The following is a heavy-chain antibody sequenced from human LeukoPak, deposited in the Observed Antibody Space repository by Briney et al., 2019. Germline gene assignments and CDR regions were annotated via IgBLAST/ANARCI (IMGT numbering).Heavy chain of an antibody. J-gene: IGHJ4*02. CDR1: GFTFSSYA. D-gene: IGHD2-21*01. CDR3: ARDSRFRHFDY. CDR2: IYSGGST. Sequence: GGSLRLSCAASGFTFSSYAMSLVRQAPGKGLEWVSVIYSGGSTYYADSVKGRFTIFRVNSKNTLYLQMNSLRAEDTAVYYCARDSRFRHFDYWGQGTLVTVSS. V-gene: IGHV3-66*01.